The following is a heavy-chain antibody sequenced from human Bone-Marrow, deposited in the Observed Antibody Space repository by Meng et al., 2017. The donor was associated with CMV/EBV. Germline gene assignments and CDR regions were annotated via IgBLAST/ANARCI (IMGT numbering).Heavy chain of an antibody. CDR2: IKPDSGAT. V-gene: IGHV1-2*02. D-gene: IGHD1-1*01. CDR3: ARDHNWGPDH. J-gene: IGHJ4*02. CDR1: GFYFSDHF. Sequence: ASVKVSCKTSGFYFSDHFMHWVRQAPGQGLERMGWIKPDSGATNYAQTFRGRVTMTTDSSISTAYMELIRLTSDDTAFYYCARDHNWGPDHWGQGTLVTVSS.